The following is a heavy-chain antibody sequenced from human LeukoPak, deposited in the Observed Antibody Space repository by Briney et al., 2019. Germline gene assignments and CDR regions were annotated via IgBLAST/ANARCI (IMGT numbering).Heavy chain of an antibody. CDR1: GGSISNNNYF. D-gene: IGHD1-26*01. CDR3: ASGYSGAYSAWFDP. J-gene: IGHJ5*02. Sequence: SETLSLTCAVSGGSISNNNYFCGWIRQPPGKGLEWIGSLYYSSNTYYNPSLESRVTISVDMSKNQFSLRLNSVTAADTAVYYSASGYSGAYSAWFDPWGQGTLVTVSS. CDR2: LYYSSNT. V-gene: IGHV4-39*01.